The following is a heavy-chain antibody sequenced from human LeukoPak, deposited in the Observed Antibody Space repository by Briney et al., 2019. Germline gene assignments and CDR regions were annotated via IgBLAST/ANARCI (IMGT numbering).Heavy chain of an antibody. V-gene: IGHV3-23*01. D-gene: IGHD1-14*01. Sequence: GGSRRLSCAAPAFSFRSYAMRGVRQAGGRGLGWGSAISGSGGRTYYADSVKGRFTISRDNSKNPPYLQMSSWRAGDTALYYCAKPKDNTLYCFDYWGQGTLVSVSS. CDR2: ISGSGGRT. CDR3: AKPKDNTLYCFDY. J-gene: IGHJ4*02. CDR1: AFSFRSYA.